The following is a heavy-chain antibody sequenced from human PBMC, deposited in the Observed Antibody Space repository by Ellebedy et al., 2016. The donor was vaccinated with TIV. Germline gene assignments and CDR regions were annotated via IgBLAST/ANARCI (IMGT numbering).Heavy chain of an antibody. Sequence: GESLKISCTASGFTVGNNYMNWLRQAPGKGLEWVAGVNAGGIVIAYADSVRGRFSISRDNSKNTLFLQMNSLRAEDTAVYYCVREAGAFDIWGQGTMATVSS. V-gene: IGHV3-53*01. CDR2: VNAGGIVI. CDR1: GFTVGNNY. D-gene: IGHD3-10*01. CDR3: VREAGAFDI. J-gene: IGHJ3*02.